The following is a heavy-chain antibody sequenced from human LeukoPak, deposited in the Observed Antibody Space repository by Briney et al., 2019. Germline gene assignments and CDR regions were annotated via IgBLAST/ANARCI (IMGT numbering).Heavy chain of an antibody. CDR3: ARDSWLGTFNYYYYMDV. V-gene: IGHV3-11*01. D-gene: IGHD1-1*01. J-gene: IGHJ6*03. CDR2: IHSSGSTI. Sequence: GGSLRLSCAASGLTFSDYYMSWIRQAPEKGLEWVSYIHSSGSTIYYADSVKGRVTISRDNAKNSLYLQRNSLRAEDTAVYYCARDSWLGTFNYYYYMDVWGKGTTGTVSS. CDR1: GLTFSDYY.